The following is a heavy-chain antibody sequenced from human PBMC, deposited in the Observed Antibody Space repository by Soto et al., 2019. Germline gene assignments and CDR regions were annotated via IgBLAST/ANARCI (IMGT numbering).Heavy chain of an antibody. D-gene: IGHD3-3*01. J-gene: IGHJ5*02. CDR3: AKDQSYYDFWSGYYPAPFDP. V-gene: IGHV3-23*01. Sequence: GGSLRLSWAASGFTFSSYAMSWVRQAPGKGLEWVSAISGSGGSTYYADSVKGRFTISRDNSKNTLYLQMNSLRAEDTAVYYCAKDQSYYDFWSGYYPAPFDPWGQGTLVTVS. CDR1: GFTFSSYA. CDR2: ISGSGGST.